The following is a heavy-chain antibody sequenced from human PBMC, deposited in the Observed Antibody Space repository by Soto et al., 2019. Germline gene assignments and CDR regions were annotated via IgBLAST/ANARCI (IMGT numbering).Heavy chain of an antibody. D-gene: IGHD5-18*01. Sequence: QVQLVESGGGVVQPGRSLRLSCAASGFTFSSYGMQWVRQAPGKGLEWVAVIWYDGSNKYYADSVKGRFTISRDNSKKTLYLQLNSLRAEDTAVYYCARDVAGYRRLDYWGQGTMVTVSS. V-gene: IGHV3-33*01. CDR3: ARDVAGYRRLDY. CDR2: IWYDGSNK. J-gene: IGHJ4*02. CDR1: GFTFSSYG.